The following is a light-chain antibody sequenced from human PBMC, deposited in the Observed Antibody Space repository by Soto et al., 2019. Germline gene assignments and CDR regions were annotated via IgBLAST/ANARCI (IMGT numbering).Light chain of an antibody. CDR3: QQDGSSPPWT. Sequence: EIVMTQSPATLSVSPGEGATVSCRASQSVSSNLAWYQQKPGQAPRLLIYGASTRATGIPARFSGSGSGTEFTLTITSLQSEDFAVYYGQQDGSSPPWTFGQATKVEFK. V-gene: IGKV3-15*01. J-gene: IGKJ1*01. CDR1: QSVSSN. CDR2: GAS.